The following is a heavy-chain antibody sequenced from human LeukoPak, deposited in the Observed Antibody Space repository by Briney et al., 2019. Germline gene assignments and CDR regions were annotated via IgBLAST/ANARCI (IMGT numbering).Heavy chain of an antibody. CDR2: MNPNSGNT. CDR1: GYTFTSYD. J-gene: IGHJ6*02. Sequence: ASVKVSCKASGYTFTSYDINWVRQATGQGLEWMGWMNPNSGNTGYAQKFQGRVTRTRNTSISTAYMELSSLRSEDTAVYYCARTEQWLVPLYYYYGMDVWGQGTTVTVSS. CDR3: ARTEQWLVPLYYYYGMDV. V-gene: IGHV1-8*01. D-gene: IGHD6-19*01.